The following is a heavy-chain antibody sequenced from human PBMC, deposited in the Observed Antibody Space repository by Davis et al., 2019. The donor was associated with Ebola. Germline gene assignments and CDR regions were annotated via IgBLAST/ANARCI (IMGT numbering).Heavy chain of an antibody. V-gene: IGHV4-59*08. CDR1: GGSISSYY. CDR2: IYYSGYT. Sequence: PSETLSLTCTVSGGSISSYYWSWIRQPPGKGLEWIGYIYYSGYTNYNPSLKSRITISVDGSKNQFSLRLNSVTAADTAVYYCARLGPGLRSIAVAGLNWFDPWGQGTLVTVSS. CDR3: ARLGPGLRSIAVAGLNWFDP. D-gene: IGHD6-19*01. J-gene: IGHJ5*02.